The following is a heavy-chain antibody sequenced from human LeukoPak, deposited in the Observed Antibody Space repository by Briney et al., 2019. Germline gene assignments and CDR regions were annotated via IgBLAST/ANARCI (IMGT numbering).Heavy chain of an antibody. V-gene: IGHV3-30*18. CDR2: ISYDGSNK. CDR1: GFTFSNYG. D-gene: IGHD3-16*02. J-gene: IGHJ6*02. CDR3: AKDRLSRYYYYGMDV. Sequence: PGRSLRLSCAASGFTFSNYGMHWVRQAPGKGLEWVAVISYDGSNKYYADSVKGRFTISRDNSKNTLYLQMNSLRAEDTAAYYCAKDRLSRYYYYGMDVWGQGTTVTVSS.